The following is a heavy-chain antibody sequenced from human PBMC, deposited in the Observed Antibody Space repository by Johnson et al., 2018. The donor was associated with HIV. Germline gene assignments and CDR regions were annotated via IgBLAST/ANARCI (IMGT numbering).Heavy chain of an antibody. J-gene: IGHJ3*01. V-gene: IGHV3-66*01. CDR2: IYSGGTT. CDR1: GFTVSSNY. D-gene: IGHD6-19*01. Sequence: VQVVESGGDLVQPGGSLRLSCAASGFTVSSNYMSWVRQAPGAGLEWVSIIYSGGTTSYAESVTGRFVISRYDSKNTVFLLLNSLRTEDTSVYYCARVRRSGWFDNDAFDFWGQGTMVTVSS. CDR3: ARVRRSGWFDNDAFDF.